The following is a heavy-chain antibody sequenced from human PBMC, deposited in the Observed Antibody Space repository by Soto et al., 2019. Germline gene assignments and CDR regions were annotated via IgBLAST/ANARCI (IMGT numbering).Heavy chain of an antibody. V-gene: IGHV3-23*01. Sequence: EVQLLESGGGLVQPRGSLRLSCAASGFSFRSFAMNWVRQAPGKGLEWVSGVSGGGDATFYADSVKGRFTISRVQSKNTLYLLMNSLRAEDTAVYYCVRKIVGTTTSGAYWYFDVWGRGTLVTVSS. CDR1: GFSFRSFA. J-gene: IGHJ2*01. CDR3: VRKIVGTTTSGAYWYFDV. D-gene: IGHD1-26*01. CDR2: VSGGGDAT.